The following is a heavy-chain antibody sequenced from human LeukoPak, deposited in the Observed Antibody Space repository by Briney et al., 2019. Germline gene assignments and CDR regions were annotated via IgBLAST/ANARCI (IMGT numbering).Heavy chain of an antibody. J-gene: IGHJ3*02. V-gene: IGHV4-4*07. CDR1: GGSISSYY. CDR2: IYSSGGT. Sequence: PSETLSLTCTVSGGSISSYYWSWIRQPAEKGLEWIGRIYSSGGTDYNPSLKSRVTMSVDTSKNQFSLKLTSVTAADTAVYYCARGVAAVSERALDIWGQGTMVTVSS. D-gene: IGHD6-13*01. CDR3: ARGVAAVSERALDI.